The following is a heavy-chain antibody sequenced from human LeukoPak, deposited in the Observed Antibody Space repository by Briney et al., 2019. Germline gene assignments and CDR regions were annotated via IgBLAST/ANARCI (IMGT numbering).Heavy chain of an antibody. CDR3: ARDVGSSGYTDH. V-gene: IGHV4-34*01. J-gene: IGHJ4*02. CDR2: INHSGST. D-gene: IGHD3-22*01. CDR1: GGSFSGYY. Sequence: PSETLSLTCAVYGGSFSGYYWSWIRQPPGKGLEWIGEINHSGSTNYNPSLKSRVTISVDASKNQFSLKLSSVTAADTAVYYCARDVGSSGYTDHWGQGTLVTVSS.